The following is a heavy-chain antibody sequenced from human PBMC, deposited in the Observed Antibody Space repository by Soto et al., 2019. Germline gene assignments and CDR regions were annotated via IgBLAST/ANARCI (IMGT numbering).Heavy chain of an antibody. CDR1: GFTFSSYG. J-gene: IGHJ4*02. CDR3: AKVDGVGATSPPLFDY. D-gene: IGHD1-26*01. V-gene: IGHV3-30*18. CDR2: VSYDGSNK. Sequence: QVQLVESGGGVVQPGRSLRLSCAASGFTFSSYGMHWVRQAPGKGLEWVAVVSYDGSNKYYADSVKGRFTISRDNSKNTLYLQMNSLRAEDTAVYYCAKVDGVGATSPPLFDYWGQGTLVTVSS.